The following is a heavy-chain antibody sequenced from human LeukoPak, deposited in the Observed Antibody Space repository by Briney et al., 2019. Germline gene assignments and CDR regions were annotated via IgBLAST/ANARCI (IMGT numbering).Heavy chain of an antibody. V-gene: IGHV4-34*01. D-gene: IGHD3-22*01. CDR1: GGSFSGYY. CDR2: INHSGST. J-gene: IGHJ4*02. CDR3: ARHRRTYYYDSSGYPGFDY. Sequence: SETLSLTCAVYGGSFSGYYWSWIRQPPGKGLEWIGEINHSGSTNYNPSLKKRVTISVDTSKNQFSLKLSSVTAADTAVYYCARHRRTYYYDSSGYPGFDYWGQGTLVTVSS.